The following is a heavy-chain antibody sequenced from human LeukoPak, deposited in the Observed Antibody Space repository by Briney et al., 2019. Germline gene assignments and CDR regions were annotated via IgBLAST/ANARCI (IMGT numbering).Heavy chain of an antibody. J-gene: IGHJ6*02. D-gene: IGHD6-19*01. CDR2: INWNGGST. CDR3: ARTLNSSGWYIRANYYYGMDV. Sequence: GSLRLSCAASGFTFDDYGMSWVRQAPGKGLEWVSGINWNGGSTGYADSVKGRFTISRDNAKNSLYLQMNSLRAEDTALYHCARTLNSSGWYIRANYYYGMDVWGQGTTVTVSS. CDR1: GFTFDDYG. V-gene: IGHV3-20*01.